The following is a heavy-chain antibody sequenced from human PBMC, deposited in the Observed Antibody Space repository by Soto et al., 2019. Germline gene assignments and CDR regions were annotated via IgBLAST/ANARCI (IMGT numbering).Heavy chain of an antibody. Sequence: ASVKVSCKASGYTFSSYGISWVRQGPGQGLEWMGWISGYNGNTHYEEKVQDRIKMTTDTSTSTTYLELRSLRSDDTAVYFCARDPGFGFGYSYAFAMDVWGQGTTVTVSS. CDR1: GYTFSSYG. D-gene: IGHD5-18*01. V-gene: IGHV1-18*01. CDR2: ISGYNGNT. J-gene: IGHJ6*02. CDR3: ARDPGFGFGYSYAFAMDV.